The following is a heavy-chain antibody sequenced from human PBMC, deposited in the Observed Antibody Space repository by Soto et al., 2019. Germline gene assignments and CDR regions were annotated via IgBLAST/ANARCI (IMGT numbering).Heavy chain of an antibody. CDR3: ARSLRYFDWLLSPDPHSRAFDI. J-gene: IGHJ3*02. D-gene: IGHD3-9*01. CDR1: GGSISSGGYS. Sequence: SETLSLTCAVSGGSISSGGYSWSWIRQPPGKGLEWIGYIYHSGSTYYNPSLKSRVTISVDRSKNQFSLKLSSVTAADTAVYYCARSLRYFDWLLSPDPHSRAFDIWGQGTMVTVSS. CDR2: IYHSGST. V-gene: IGHV4-30-2*01.